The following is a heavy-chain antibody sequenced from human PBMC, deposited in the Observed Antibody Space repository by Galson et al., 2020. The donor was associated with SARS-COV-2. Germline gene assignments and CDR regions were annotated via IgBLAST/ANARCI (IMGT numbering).Heavy chain of an antibody. CDR3: ATGFAVAGIINPPDY. CDR2: FDPEDGET. J-gene: IGHJ4*02. V-gene: IGHV1-24*01. CDR1: GYTLTELS. Sequence: ASVKVSCKVSGYTLTELSMHWVRQAPGNGLEWMGGFDPEDGETIYAPKFQGRVTMTEDTSTDTAYLELSSLRSEDTAVYYCATGFAVAGIINPPDYWGQGTLVTGSS. D-gene: IGHD6-19*01.